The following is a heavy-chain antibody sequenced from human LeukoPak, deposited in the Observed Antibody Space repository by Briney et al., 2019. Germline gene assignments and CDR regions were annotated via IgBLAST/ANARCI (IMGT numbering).Heavy chain of an antibody. CDR3: ARDHTIAAADY. CDR2: IKQDGSEK. D-gene: IGHD6-13*01. CDR1: GFTFSSYW. V-gene: IGHV3-7*03. J-gene: IGHJ4*02. Sequence: PGGSLRLSCAASGFTFSSYWMSWVRQAPGKGLEWVANIKQDGSEKYYVDSVKGRFTISRDNAKNSLYLQMNSLRAEDTAVYYCARDHTIAAADYWGQGTLVTVSP.